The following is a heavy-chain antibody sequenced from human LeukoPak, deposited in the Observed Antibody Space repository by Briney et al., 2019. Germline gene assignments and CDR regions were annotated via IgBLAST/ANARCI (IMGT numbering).Heavy chain of an antibody. CDR3: ARQGDRGYSYGS. CDR1: GGSISNGNW. V-gene: IGHV4-4*02. D-gene: IGHD5-18*01. CDR2: IYHGGST. J-gene: IGHJ4*02. Sequence: SETLSLTCAVSGGSISNGNWWTWVRQPPGKGLEWIGEIYHGGSTNYNPSLKSRVTISVDKSKNKVSLNLRSVTAADTAMYYCARQGDRGYSYGSWGQGTPVTVSS.